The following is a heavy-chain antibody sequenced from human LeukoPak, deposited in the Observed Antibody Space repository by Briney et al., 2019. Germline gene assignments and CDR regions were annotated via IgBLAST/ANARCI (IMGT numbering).Heavy chain of an antibody. CDR1: DGSSSSSS. CDR2: IYTSGST. CDR3: ARVSGYSGYDDLDY. D-gene: IGHD5-12*01. Sequence: SETLSLTCTVSDGSSSSSSWNCIRQPAGKGLEWIGRIYTSGSTNYNPSLKSRVTMSVDTSKNQFSLKLSSVTAADTAVYYCARVSGYSGYDDLDYWGQGTLVTVSS. J-gene: IGHJ4*02. V-gene: IGHV4-4*07.